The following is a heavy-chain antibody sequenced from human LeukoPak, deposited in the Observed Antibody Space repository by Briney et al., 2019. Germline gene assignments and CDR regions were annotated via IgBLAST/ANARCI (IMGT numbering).Heavy chain of an antibody. Sequence: SETLSLTCAVSGVSISRNNWWSWVRQPPGKGLYCIGEIYHSGSTNYNPSLKGRVTISIDKSKNQFSLKLSSVTAADTAVYYCSRHIFGTVTKSADAFDVWGQGTMVILSS. D-gene: IGHD4-17*01. CDR3: SRHIFGTVTKSADAFDV. V-gene: IGHV4-4*02. CDR2: IYHSGST. J-gene: IGHJ3*01. CDR1: GVSISRNNW.